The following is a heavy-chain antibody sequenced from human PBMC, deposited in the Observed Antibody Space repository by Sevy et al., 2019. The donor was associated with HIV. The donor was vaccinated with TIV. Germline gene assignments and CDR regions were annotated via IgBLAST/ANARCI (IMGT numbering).Heavy chain of an antibody. CDR1: GFSFTSYE. CDR3: ARTGIGISGLTGAMDV. Sequence: GGSLRLSCAASGFSFTSYEINWVRQAPGKGLEWVSYISSRGTTMYYADSVKGRFTISRDNAKNSLFLQMNSLRADDTAVYYCARTGIGISGLTGAMDVWCQGTTVTVSS. J-gene: IGHJ6*02. CDR2: ISSRGTTM. V-gene: IGHV3-48*03. D-gene: IGHD2-15*01.